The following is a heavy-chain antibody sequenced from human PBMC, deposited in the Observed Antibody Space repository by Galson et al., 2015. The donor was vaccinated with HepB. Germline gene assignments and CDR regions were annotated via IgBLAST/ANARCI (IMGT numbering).Heavy chain of an antibody. Sequence: ETLSLTCAVYGGSFSGYYWSRIRQPPGKGLEWIGEISHSGSTNYNPSLKSRVTISVDTSKNQFSLKLSSVTAADTAVYYCARGSPLGQNWFDPWGQGTLVTVSS. CDR3: ARGSPLGQNWFDP. J-gene: IGHJ5*02. CDR1: GGSFSGYY. V-gene: IGHV4-34*01. D-gene: IGHD3-16*01. CDR2: ISHSGST.